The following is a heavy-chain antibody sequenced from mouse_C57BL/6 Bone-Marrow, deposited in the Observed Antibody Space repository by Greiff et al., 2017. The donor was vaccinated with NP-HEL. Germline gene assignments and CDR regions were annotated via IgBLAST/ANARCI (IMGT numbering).Heavy chain of an antibody. Sequence: EVKLMESGGGLVQPGGSMKLSCVASGFTFSNYWMNWVRQSPEKGLEWVAQIRLKSDNYATHYAESVKGRFTISRDNSKSSVYLQMNNLRAEDTGIYYCTAIYYDYDGFEDWGQGTTLTVSS. CDR2: IRLKSDNYAT. V-gene: IGHV6-3*01. D-gene: IGHD2-4*01. CDR1: GFTFSNYW. CDR3: TAIYYDYDGFED. J-gene: IGHJ2*01.